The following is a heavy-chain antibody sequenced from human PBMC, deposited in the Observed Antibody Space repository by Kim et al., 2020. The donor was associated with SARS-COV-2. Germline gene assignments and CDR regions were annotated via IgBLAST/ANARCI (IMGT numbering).Heavy chain of an antibody. CDR1: GGSFSGYY. V-gene: IGHV4-34*01. Sequence: SETLSLTCAVYGGSFSGYYWSWIRQPPGKGLEWIGEINHSGSTNYNPSLKSRVTISVDTSKNQFSLKLSSVTAADTAVYYCARDLLSIGYCSSTSCSGVWFDPRGQGTLVTVSS. D-gene: IGHD2-2*01. CDR3: ARDLLSIGYCSSTSCSGVWFDP. CDR2: INHSGST. J-gene: IGHJ5*02.